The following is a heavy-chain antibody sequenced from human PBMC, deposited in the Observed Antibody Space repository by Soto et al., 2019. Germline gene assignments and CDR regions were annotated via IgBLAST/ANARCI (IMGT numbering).Heavy chain of an antibody. J-gene: IGHJ6*02. Sequence: GGLLRLRWGAAGVTFRNLGSHRVRQAPGKGLEWVAVISYVGSKKYYADSVKGRFTISRDNSKNTLYLQMNSLRAEDTAVYYCAKVARGGPANYYYGMDVWGQGTTVTVSS. CDR3: AKVARGGPANYYYGMDV. CDR2: ISYVGSKK. V-gene: IGHV3-30*18. D-gene: IGHD3-10*01. CDR1: GVTFRNLG.